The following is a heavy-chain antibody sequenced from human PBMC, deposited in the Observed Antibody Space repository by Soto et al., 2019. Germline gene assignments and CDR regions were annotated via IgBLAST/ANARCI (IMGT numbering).Heavy chain of an antibody. Sequence: SETLSLTCTVSGGSISSGGYYWSWISQHPGKGLEWIGYIYYSGSTYYNPSLKSRVTISVDTSKNQFSLKLSSVTAADTAVYYCARDGDYYDSSGSGWAFDIWGQGTMVTVSS. CDR3: ARDGDYYDSSGSGWAFDI. CDR2: IYYSGST. CDR1: GGSISSGGYY. V-gene: IGHV4-31*03. D-gene: IGHD3-22*01. J-gene: IGHJ3*02.